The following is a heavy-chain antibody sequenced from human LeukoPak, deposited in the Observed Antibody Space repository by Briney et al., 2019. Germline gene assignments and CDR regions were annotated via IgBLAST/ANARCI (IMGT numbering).Heavy chain of an antibody. CDR3: ARAFDWLIYGVSAGPVDV. V-gene: IGHV4-34*01. CDR2: INHSGST. Sequence: SETLSLTCAVYGGSFSGYYWSWIRQPPGKGLEWIGEINHSGSTNYNPSLKSRVTISVDTSKNQFSLKLTSVTAADTAMYYCARAFDWLIYGVSAGPVDVWGKGTTVTISS. J-gene: IGHJ6*04. D-gene: IGHD3-9*01. CDR1: GGSFSGYY.